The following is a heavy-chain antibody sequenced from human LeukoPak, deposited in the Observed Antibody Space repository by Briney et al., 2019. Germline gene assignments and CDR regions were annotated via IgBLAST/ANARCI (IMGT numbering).Heavy chain of an antibody. CDR1: GFTFSSYW. CDR2: IKQDGSEK. V-gene: IGHV3-7*01. D-gene: IGHD6-19*01. CDR3: ARDGYSSGWSEDWFDP. J-gene: IGHJ5*02. Sequence: GGSLRLSCVASGFTFSSYWMSWVRQAPGKGLEWVANIKQDGSEKYYVDSVKGRFTISRDNAKNSLYLQMNSLRAEDTAVYYCARDGYSSGWSEDWFDPWGQGTLVTVSS.